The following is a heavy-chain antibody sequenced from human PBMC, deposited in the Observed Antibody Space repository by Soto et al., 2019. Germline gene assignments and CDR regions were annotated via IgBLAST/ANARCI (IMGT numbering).Heavy chain of an antibody. CDR3: AKDLLYYYDGSGYLNYYYYYGMDV. CDR2: ISGSGGST. Sequence: PGGSLRLSCAASGFTFSSCAMSWVRQAPWKGLEWVSAISGSGGSTYYADSVKGRFTISRDNSKNTLYLQMNSLRAEDTAVYYCAKDLLYYYDGSGYLNYYYYYGMDVWGQGTTVTVSS. J-gene: IGHJ6*02. D-gene: IGHD3-22*01. CDR1: GFTFSSCA. V-gene: IGHV3-23*01.